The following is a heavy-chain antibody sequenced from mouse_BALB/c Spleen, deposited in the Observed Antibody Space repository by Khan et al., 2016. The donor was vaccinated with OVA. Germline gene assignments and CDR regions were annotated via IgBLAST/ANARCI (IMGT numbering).Heavy chain of an antibody. V-gene: IGHV1S81*02. J-gene: IGHJ3*01. CDR1: GYTFTSYY. CDR3: TRTGYGSLAY. D-gene: IGHD2-2*01. Sequence: QVQLQQSGAELVKPGASVKLSCKASGYTFTSYYMYWVKQRPGQGLEWIGEINPSNGGTNCNEKFKSKATLTVDKSSSTAYMQLSSLTSEDSAVYYYTRTGYGSLAYWGQGTLVTVSA. CDR2: INPSNGGT.